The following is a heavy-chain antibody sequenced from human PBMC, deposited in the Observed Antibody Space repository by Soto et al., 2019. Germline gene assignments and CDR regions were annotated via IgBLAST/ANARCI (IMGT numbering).Heavy chain of an antibody. Sequence: QVQLVQSGAEVKKPGSSVKVSCKASGGTFSSYAISWLRQAPGQGLEWMGGIIPIFGTANYAQKFQGRVTITADESTSTDYMELSSLRSEDTAVYYCARGGGEVVPAHGWYFYLWGRGTLVTVSS. D-gene: IGHD2-2*01. CDR1: GGTFSSYA. CDR3: ARGGGEVVPAHGWYFYL. CDR2: IIPIFGTA. V-gene: IGHV1-69*01. J-gene: IGHJ2*01.